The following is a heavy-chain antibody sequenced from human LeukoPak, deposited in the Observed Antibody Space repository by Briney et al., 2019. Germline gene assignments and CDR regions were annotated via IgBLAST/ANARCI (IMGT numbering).Heavy chain of an antibody. CDR3: ARADRSGYPRGP. CDR2: INPNSGGT. CDR1: GYTFTGYY. D-gene: IGHD3-22*01. J-gene: IGHJ4*02. Sequence: ASVRVSCEASGYTFTGYYMHWVRQAPGQGLEWMGWINPNSGGTNYAQKFQGRVTMIRDTSISTIYMQLSRLSSDDTAVYYCARADRSGYPRGPWGQGTLVTVSS. V-gene: IGHV1-2*02.